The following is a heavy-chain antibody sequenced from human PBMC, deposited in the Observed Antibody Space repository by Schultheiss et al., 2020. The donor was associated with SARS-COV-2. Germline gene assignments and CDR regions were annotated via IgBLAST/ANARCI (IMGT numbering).Heavy chain of an antibody. D-gene: IGHD5-24*01. CDR3: AREDGYNMLGY. J-gene: IGHJ4*02. CDR2: IYTSGST. V-gene: IGHV4-61*02. CDR1: GGSVSSGSYY. Sequence: SETLSLTCTVSGGSVSSGSYYWGWIRQPPGKGLEWIGRIYTSGSTNYNPSLKSRVTMSVDTSKNQFSLKLSSVTAADTAVYYCAREDGYNMLGYWGQGTLVTVSS.